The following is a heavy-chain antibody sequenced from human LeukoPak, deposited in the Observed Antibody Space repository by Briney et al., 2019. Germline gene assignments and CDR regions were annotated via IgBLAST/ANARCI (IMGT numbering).Heavy chain of an antibody. V-gene: IGHV4-34*01. J-gene: IGHJ6*03. CDR2: INHSGST. Sequence: PSETLSLTCAVYGGSFSGYYWSWIRQPPGKGLEWIGEINHSGSTNYNPSLKSRVTISVDTSKNQFSLKLSSVTAADTAVYYCARGRRKYYYYYYYMDVWGKGTTVTVSS. CDR1: GGSFSGYY. CDR3: ARGRRKYYYYYYYMDV.